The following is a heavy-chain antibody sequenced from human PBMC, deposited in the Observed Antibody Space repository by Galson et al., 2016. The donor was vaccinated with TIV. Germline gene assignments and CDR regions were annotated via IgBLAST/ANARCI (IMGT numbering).Heavy chain of an antibody. D-gene: IGHD3-22*01. CDR1: GFTFSIFA. V-gene: IGHV3-23*01. J-gene: IGHJ6*02. CDR3: TKVPSSGFSYYYGLDV. CDR2: ISGGGGST. Sequence: SLRLSCAASGFTFSIFAMTWVRQAPGMGLEWVSAISGGGGSTYYADSVKGRFTVSRDNSKNTLFLQMNSLRAEDTAVYYCTKVPSSGFSYYYGLDVWGQGTTATVSS.